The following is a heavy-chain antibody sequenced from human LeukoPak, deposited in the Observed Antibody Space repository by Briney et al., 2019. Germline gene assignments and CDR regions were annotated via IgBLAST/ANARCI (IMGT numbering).Heavy chain of an antibody. CDR2: IYYSGST. D-gene: IGHD6-6*01. V-gene: IGHV4-39*07. Sequence: SESLSLTCTVSGGSISSSSYYWGWLRQPPGKGLEWIGSIYYSGSTYYNPSLKSRVTISVDTSKNQFSLKLSSVTAADTAVYYCAREGYSSSLDYWGQGTLVTVSS. J-gene: IGHJ4*02. CDR1: GGSISSSSYY. CDR3: AREGYSSSLDY.